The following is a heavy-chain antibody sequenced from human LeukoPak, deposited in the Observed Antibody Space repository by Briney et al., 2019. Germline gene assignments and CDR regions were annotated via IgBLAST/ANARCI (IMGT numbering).Heavy chain of an antibody. V-gene: IGHV4-34*01. CDR3: ARGDYCGGDCYLPDY. Sequence: SSETLSLTCAVYGGSFSGYYWSWIRQPPGKGLEWIGEINHSGSTNYNPSLKSRVTISVDTSKNQFSLKLSSVTAADTAVYYCARGDYCGGDCYLPDYWAREPWSPSPQ. CDR1: GGSFSGYY. D-gene: IGHD2-21*02. CDR2: INHSGST. J-gene: IGHJ4*02.